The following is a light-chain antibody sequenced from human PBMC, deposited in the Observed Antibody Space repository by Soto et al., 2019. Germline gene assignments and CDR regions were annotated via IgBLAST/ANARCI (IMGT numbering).Light chain of an antibody. CDR1: HSGLYSSNNQNY. CDR2: WAS. CDR3: MQATQFPRT. Sequence: DIVLTPSPDSLAVSLGERATINCKSSHSGLYSSNNQNYLAWYQQKPGQPPKLLIYWASTRESGVPDRFSGSGAGTDFTLKISRVEAEDVGVYYCMQATQFPRTFGQGTKVDIK. V-gene: IGKV4-1*01. J-gene: IGKJ1*01.